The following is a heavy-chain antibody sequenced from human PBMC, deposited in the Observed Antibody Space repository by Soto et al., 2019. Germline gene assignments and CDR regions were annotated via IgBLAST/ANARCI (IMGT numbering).Heavy chain of an antibody. D-gene: IGHD3-9*01. J-gene: IGHJ6*03. V-gene: IGHV4-59*01. CDR1: GGSISSYY. CDR3: ARAYYDILTGFYYYYMDV. CDR2: IYYSGST. Sequence: TLSLTCTVSGGSISSYYWSWIRQPPGKGLEWIGYIYYSGSTNYNPSLKSRVTISVDTSKNQFSLKLSSVTAADTAVYYCARAYYDILTGFYYYYMDVWGKGTTVTV.